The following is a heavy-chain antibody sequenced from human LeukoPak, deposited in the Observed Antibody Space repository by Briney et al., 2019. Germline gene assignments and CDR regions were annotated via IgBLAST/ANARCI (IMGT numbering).Heavy chain of an antibody. J-gene: IGHJ1*01. CDR2: IYYSGST. CDR3: ARYYDPPEYFRH. V-gene: IGHV4-39*01. CDR1: GGSIRSSSYY. D-gene: IGHD3-22*01. Sequence: LETLSLTCTVSGGSIRSSSYYWGWIRQPPGKGLEWIGSIYYSGSTFYNPSLRSRLTISVDTSKNQFSLKLNSVTAADTAVYYCARYYDPPEYFRHWGQGTLVTVSS.